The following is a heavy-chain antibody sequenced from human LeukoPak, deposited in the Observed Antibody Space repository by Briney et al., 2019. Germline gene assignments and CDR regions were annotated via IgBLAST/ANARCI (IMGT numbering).Heavy chain of an antibody. CDR2: ISWNSGSI. J-gene: IGHJ4*02. CDR3: AKGSCSSTSCYIAGGY. D-gene: IGHD2-2*02. V-gene: IGHV3-9*01. Sequence: PGGSLRLSCAASGFTFDDYAMHWVRQAPGKGLEWVSGISWNSGSIGYADSMKGRFTISRDNAKNSLYLQMNSLRAEDTALYYCAKGSCSSTSCYIAGGYWGQGTLVTVSS. CDR1: GFTFDDYA.